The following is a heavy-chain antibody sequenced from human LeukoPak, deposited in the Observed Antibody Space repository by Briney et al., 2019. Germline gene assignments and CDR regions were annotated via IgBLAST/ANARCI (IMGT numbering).Heavy chain of an antibody. CDR1: DFTLFNYY. J-gene: IGHJ6*03. CDR2: INTDGSTT. D-gene: IGHD2-15*01. CDR3: ARTVGYSTWGGFYMDV. V-gene: IGHV3-74*01. Sequence: GGSLRLSCAASDFTLFNYYMHWVRQAPGKGLVWVSHINTDGSTTSYADSVQGRFIISRDNAKNTLYLQMNSLRAEDTAVYYCARTVGYSTWGGFYMDVWGKGTTVTVSS.